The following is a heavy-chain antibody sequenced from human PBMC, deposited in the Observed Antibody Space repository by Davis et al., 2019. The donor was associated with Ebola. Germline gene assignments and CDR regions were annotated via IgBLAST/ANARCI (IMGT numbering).Heavy chain of an antibody. J-gene: IGHJ3*02. Sequence: SETLSLTCTVSGASISSDDYYWTWIRQHPGKGLEWIGHISYSGDTYYNPSLKSRLTISLDTSKSHFSLKLGSVTAADTALYYCARITIFGVAANAFDIWGQGTMVTVSS. CDR1: GASISSDDYY. D-gene: IGHD3-3*01. V-gene: IGHV4-31*03. CDR3: ARITIFGVAANAFDI. CDR2: ISYSGDT.